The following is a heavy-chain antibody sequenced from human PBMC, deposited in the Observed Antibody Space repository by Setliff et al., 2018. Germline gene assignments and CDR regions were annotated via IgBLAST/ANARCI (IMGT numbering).Heavy chain of an antibody. D-gene: IGHD1-26*01. Sequence: ASVKVSCKASGYTFTSYDINWVRQATGQGLEWMGWMNPNSGNTGYAQKFQGRVTMTRNTSISTAYMDLSSLRFEDTAVYYCARGDVYSGSYYHFDYWGQGTLVTVSS. J-gene: IGHJ4*02. CDR1: GYTFTSYD. CDR3: ARGDVYSGSYYHFDY. V-gene: IGHV1-8*02. CDR2: MNPNSGNT.